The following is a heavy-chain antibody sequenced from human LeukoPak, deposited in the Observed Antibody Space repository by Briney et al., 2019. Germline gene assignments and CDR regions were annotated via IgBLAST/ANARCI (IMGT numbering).Heavy chain of an antibody. CDR3: ARETYGSGNPEAFGI. D-gene: IGHD3-10*01. CDR1: GFTFSSYS. Sequence: PGGSLRLSCAASGFTFSSYSMNWVRQAPGKGLEWVSSISGSSSYIYYADSVKGRFTISRDNAKNSLYLQMNSLRAEDTAVYYCARETYGSGNPEAFGIWGQGTMVTVSS. CDR2: ISGSSSYI. J-gene: IGHJ3*02. V-gene: IGHV3-21*01.